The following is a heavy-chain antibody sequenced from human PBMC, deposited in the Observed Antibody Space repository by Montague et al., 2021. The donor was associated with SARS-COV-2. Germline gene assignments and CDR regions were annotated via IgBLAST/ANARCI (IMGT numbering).Heavy chain of an antibody. CDR2: ISGSGGST. J-gene: IGHJ4*02. V-gene: IGHV3-23*01. Sequence: LTCTVSGGSISSNNYYWDWIRQPPGKGLEWVSAISGSGGSTYYADSVKGRFTISRDNSKNTLYLQMNSLRAEDTAVYYCAKDGHYDFWSGYYFDYWGQGTLVTVSS. CDR3: AKDGHYDFWSGYYFDY. D-gene: IGHD3-3*01. CDR1: GGSISSNNYY.